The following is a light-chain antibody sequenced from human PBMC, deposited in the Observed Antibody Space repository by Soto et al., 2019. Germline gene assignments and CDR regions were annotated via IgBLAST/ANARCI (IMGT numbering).Light chain of an antibody. CDR1: QSVNNNY. CDR3: QQYGSSGT. CDR2: GAS. Sequence: EIGLSQSPGTLSLSPGERATLSCRASQSVNNNYLAVYQQKPGRAHRPLIYGASNGASGILDRFSGSESGTDFTLTISRLEPEDFAVYYCQQYGSSGTFGQGTKVDIK. J-gene: IGKJ1*01. V-gene: IGKV3-20*01.